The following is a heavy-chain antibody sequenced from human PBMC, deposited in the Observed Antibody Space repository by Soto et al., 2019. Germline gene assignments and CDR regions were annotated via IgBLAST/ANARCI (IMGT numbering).Heavy chain of an antibody. CDR2: INPSGDT. J-gene: IGHJ4*02. CDR3: ARVYCSGGSCYGIDY. D-gene: IGHD2-15*01. V-gene: IGHV1-46*01. Sequence: QVQLVQSGAEVKKPGASVKISCKASGDTFTSYYMHWVRQAPGQGLEWMGIINPSGDTSYAQKFQGRVTMTRDTSTSTVYMELSSLRSEDTAVYYCARVYCSGGSCYGIDYWGQGTLVTVSS. CDR1: GDTFTSYY.